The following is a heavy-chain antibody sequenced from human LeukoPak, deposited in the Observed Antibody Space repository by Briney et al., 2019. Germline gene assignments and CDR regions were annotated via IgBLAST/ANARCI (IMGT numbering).Heavy chain of an antibody. CDR3: ARQVATISSHFDY. J-gene: IGHJ4*02. Sequence: NPSETLSLTCTVSGVSISSYYWSWIRQPLGKGLEWIGYIYDNDNTDYNPSLRSRVTMSVDMSKKQFSLKLRSVTAADTAVYYCARQVATISSHFDYWGRGILVSVSS. CDR2: IYDNDNT. CDR1: GVSISSYY. D-gene: IGHD5-12*01. V-gene: IGHV4-59*08.